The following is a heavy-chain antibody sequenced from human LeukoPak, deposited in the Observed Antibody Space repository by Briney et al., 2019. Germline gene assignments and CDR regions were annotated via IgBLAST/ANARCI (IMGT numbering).Heavy chain of an antibody. CDR2: ISGSGGST. V-gene: IGHV3-23*01. Sequence: GGSLRLSCAASGSTFSSYAVSWVRQAPGKGLEWVSAISGSGGSTYYADSVKGRFTISRDNSKNTLYLQMNSLRAEDTAVYYCAKDLQRVRITGTTLDYWGQGTLVTVSS. CDR1: GSTFSSYA. CDR3: AKDLQRVRITGTTLDY. J-gene: IGHJ4*02. D-gene: IGHD1-7*01.